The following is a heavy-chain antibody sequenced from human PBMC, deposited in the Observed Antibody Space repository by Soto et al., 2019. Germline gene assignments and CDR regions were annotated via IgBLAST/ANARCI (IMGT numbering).Heavy chain of an antibody. J-gene: IGHJ4*02. CDR3: ARDRVSSKKYQPPPFDY. D-gene: IGHD2-2*01. CDR1: GGTFSSYA. Sequence: GASVKVSCKASGGTFSSYAISWVRQAPGQGLEWMGGIIPIFGTANYAQKFQGRVTITADESTSTAYMELSSLRSEDTAVYYCARDRVSSKKYQPPPFDYWGQGTLVTVSS. V-gene: IGHV1-69*13. CDR2: IIPIFGTA.